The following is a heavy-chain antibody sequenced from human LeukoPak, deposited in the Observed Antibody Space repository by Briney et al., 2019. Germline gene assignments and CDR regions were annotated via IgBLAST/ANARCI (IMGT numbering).Heavy chain of an antibody. CDR1: GYTFTSYG. Sequence: ASVKVSCKASGYTFTSYGISWVRQAPGQGLEWMGWIGAYNGNTNYAQKLRGRVTMTTDTSTSTAYMELRSLRSDDTAVYYCARRRYYDFWSGYYAFDIWGQGTMVTVSS. D-gene: IGHD3-3*01. J-gene: IGHJ3*02. CDR2: IGAYNGNT. CDR3: ARRRYYDFWSGYYAFDI. V-gene: IGHV1-18*01.